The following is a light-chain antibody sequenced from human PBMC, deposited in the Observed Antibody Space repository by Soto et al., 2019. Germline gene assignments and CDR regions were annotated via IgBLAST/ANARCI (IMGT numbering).Light chain of an antibody. CDR2: AAS. CDR1: ESISSS. V-gene: IGKV1-39*01. J-gene: IGKJ1*01. CDR3: QEIYVDPVT. Sequence: DIQMTQSPSSLSASVGDRVTITCRASESISSSLNWYQQKPGKAPKLLIYAASNLQSGVPSRFSGSESGTDFILTISSLHPEDFATYYCQEIYVDPVTFGQGTKVEIK.